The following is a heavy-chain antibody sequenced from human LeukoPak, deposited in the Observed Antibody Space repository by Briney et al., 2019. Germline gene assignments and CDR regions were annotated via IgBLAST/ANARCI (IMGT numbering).Heavy chain of an antibody. CDR3: AKDMTPFFYGSGRDYFDY. Sequence: RGSLRLSCAAPGFTFSSYGMHWVRQAPGKGLEWVAFIRYDGSNKYYVDSVKGRFTISRDNSKNTLYLQMNSLRAEDTAVYYCAKDMTPFFYGSGRDYFDYWGQGTLVTVSS. CDR2: IRYDGSNK. V-gene: IGHV3-30*02. J-gene: IGHJ4*02. D-gene: IGHD3-10*01. CDR1: GFTFSSYG.